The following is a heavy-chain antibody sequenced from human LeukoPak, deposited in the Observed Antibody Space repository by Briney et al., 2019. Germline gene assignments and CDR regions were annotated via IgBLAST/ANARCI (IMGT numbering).Heavy chain of an antibody. CDR3: ARHVARYYGWGSYYYDY. CDR2: IYPGDSDT. V-gene: IGHV5-51*01. D-gene: IGHD3-10*01. CDR1: GYSFTSYW. J-gene: IGHJ4*02. Sequence: GESLKISCKGSGYSFTSYWTGWVRQMPGKGLEWMGIIYPGDSDTRYSPSFQGQVTISADKSISTAYLQWSSLKASDTAMYYCARHVARYYGWGSYYYDYWGQGTLVTVSS.